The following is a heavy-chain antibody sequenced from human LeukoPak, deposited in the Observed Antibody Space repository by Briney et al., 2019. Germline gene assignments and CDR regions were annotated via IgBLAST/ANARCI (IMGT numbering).Heavy chain of an antibody. CDR1: GFTFSNYA. V-gene: IGHV3-23*01. J-gene: IGHJ4*02. D-gene: IGHD3-10*01. CDR2: ISGSGGST. CDR3: AKDRVRIWFEEFNSDS. Sequence: GGSLRLSCAASGFTFSNYAMSWVRQAPGKGLEWVSTISGSGGSTYYAGSVKGRFTISRDNSKNTLYLQMDSLRAEDTAVYYCAKDRVRIWFEEFNSDSWGQGTLVTVSS.